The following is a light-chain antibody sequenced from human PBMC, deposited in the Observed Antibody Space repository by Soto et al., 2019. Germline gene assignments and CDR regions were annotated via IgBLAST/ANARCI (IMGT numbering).Light chain of an antibody. CDR1: QSDSTN. Sequence: ETVMTQSPATLSVSPGERATLSCGTSQSDSTNLAWYQQKPGQVPRLLIYGASTRASDIPARFSGSGSGTEFTLTISSLQSEDFAVYYCQQYNEWPLTFGGGTKVEIE. CDR3: QQYNEWPLT. V-gene: IGKV3-15*01. J-gene: IGKJ4*01. CDR2: GAS.